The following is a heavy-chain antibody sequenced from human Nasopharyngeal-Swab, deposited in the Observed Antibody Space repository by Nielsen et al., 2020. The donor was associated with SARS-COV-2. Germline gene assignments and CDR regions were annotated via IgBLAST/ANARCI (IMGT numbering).Heavy chain of an antibody. CDR1: GFSFSSYA. Sequence: GGSLRLSCAASGFSFSSYAMNWVRQAPGKGLEWVAIIYSGGSSTYFADSVKGRFTISRDDSSNTLYLQMSSLRAEDTAVYYCAKSIDPMGYGLDDWGLGTTVTVSS. J-gene: IGHJ6*02. CDR2: IYSGGSST. D-gene: IGHD3-10*01. CDR3: AKSIDPMGYGLDD. V-gene: IGHV3-23*03.